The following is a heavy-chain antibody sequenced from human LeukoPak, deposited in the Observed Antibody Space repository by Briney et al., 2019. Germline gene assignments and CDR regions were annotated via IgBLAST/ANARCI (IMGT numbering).Heavy chain of an antibody. Sequence: PGGSLRLSCAASGFSVSRNYMTWVRQATGEGLEWVSLIYSGGSTSYADSVKGRFTISRDNSKNTLYLQMNSLRAEDTAVYYCARKTDHQTGGDYWGQGTLVTVSS. CDR1: GFSVSRNY. J-gene: IGHJ4*02. V-gene: IGHV3-66*01. D-gene: IGHD1-1*01. CDR3: ARKTDHQTGGDY. CDR2: IYSGGST.